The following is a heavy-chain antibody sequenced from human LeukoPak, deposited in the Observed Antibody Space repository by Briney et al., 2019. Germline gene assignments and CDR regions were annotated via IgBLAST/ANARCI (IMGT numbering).Heavy chain of an antibody. J-gene: IGHJ6*03. Sequence: GGSLRLSCAASGFTFSSYNMNWVRQAPGKGPEWVSSITSSSSYIYYADSVKGRFTISRDNAKNSLYLQMDSLRVEDTAVYYCARDPLRGYYYYYMDVWGKGTTVTVSS. V-gene: IGHV3-21*06. D-gene: IGHD4-17*01. CDR2: ITSSSSYI. CDR3: ARDPLRGYYYYYMDV. CDR1: GFTFSSYN.